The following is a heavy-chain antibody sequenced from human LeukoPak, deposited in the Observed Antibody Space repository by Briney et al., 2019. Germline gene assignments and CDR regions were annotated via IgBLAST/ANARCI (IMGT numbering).Heavy chain of an antibody. CDR3: AKDETLAVAGTFDY. CDR2: ISGSGGST. D-gene: IGHD6-19*01. J-gene: IGHJ4*02. Sequence: GGSLRLSCAASGFTFSSYAMSWVRQAPGKGLEWVSGISGSGGSTYYADSVKGRFTISRDNSKNTLYLQMNSLRADDTAVYYCAKDETLAVAGTFDYWGQGILVTVSS. CDR1: GFTFSSYA. V-gene: IGHV3-23*01.